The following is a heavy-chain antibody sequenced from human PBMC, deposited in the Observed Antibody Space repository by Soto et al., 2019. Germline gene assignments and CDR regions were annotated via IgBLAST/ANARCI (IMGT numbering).Heavy chain of an antibody. D-gene: IGHD3-10*01. CDR2: ISYDGSNK. CDR1: GFTFSSYG. Sequence: GGSLRLSCAASGFTFSSYGMHWVRQAPGKGLEWVAVISYDGSNKYYADSVKGRFTISRDNSKSTLYLQMNSLRAEDTAVYYCAKEATMHYYGSGSYYTPPYFDYWGQGTLVTVSS. J-gene: IGHJ4*02. V-gene: IGHV3-30*18. CDR3: AKEATMHYYGSGSYYTPPYFDY.